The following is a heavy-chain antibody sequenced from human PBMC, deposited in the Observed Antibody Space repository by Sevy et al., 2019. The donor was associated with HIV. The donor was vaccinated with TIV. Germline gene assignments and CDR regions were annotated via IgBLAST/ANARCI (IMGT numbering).Heavy chain of an antibody. CDR1: GFTFSSYA. J-gene: IGHJ6*03. Sequence: GGSLRLSCAASGFTFSSYAMSWVRQAPGKGLEWVSAISGSGGSTYYADSVKGRFTISRDNSKNTLYLQMNSLRAEDTAVYYCAKGYSSGWSYYYYYMDVWGKGTTVTVS. V-gene: IGHV3-23*01. CDR3: AKGYSSGWSYYYYYMDV. CDR2: ISGSGGST. D-gene: IGHD6-19*01.